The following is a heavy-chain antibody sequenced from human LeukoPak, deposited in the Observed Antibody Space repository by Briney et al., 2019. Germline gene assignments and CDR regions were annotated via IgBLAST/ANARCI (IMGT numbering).Heavy chain of an antibody. Sequence: GGSLRLSCAASGFTFSNYAMSWVRQAPGKGLEWVSGMSGRGGRSYYADSVKGRFTISRDSSKNTLFLLMNSLRAEDTAVYYCAKDARVWFGELSFFDYWGQGTLVTVSS. CDR2: MSGRGGRS. V-gene: IGHV3-23*01. J-gene: IGHJ4*02. CDR3: AKDARVWFGELSFFDY. CDR1: GFTFSNYA. D-gene: IGHD3-10*01.